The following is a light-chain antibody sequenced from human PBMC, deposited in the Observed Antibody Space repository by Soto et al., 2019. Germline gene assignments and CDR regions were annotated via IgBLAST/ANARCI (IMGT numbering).Light chain of an antibody. CDR3: QSYDSSLTVWV. Sequence: QSVLTQPPSVSGAPGQRVTISCTGSSSNTGAGYDVHWYQQLPGTVPKLLIYANSNRPSGVPDRVSGSKSGTSSSLAITRLQAEDESDYYCQSYDSSLTVWVFGGGTKLTVL. J-gene: IGLJ3*02. CDR1: SSNTGAGYD. V-gene: IGLV1-40*01. CDR2: ANS.